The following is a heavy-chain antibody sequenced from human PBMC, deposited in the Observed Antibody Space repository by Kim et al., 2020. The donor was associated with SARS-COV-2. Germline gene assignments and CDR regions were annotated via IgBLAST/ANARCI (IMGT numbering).Heavy chain of an antibody. Sequence: SVKGRFSISRENTNNSVFLQMNSLRAEGTAVYYCARGGSDYWSGYYNFFDPWGQGTLVTVSS. J-gene: IGHJ5*02. V-gene: IGHV3-11*06. CDR3: ARGGSDYWSGYYNFFDP. D-gene: IGHD3-3*01.